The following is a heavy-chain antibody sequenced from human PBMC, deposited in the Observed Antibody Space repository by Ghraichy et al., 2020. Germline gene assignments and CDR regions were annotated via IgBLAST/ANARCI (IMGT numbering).Heavy chain of an antibody. CDR3: ARDEVVAGARLSFDI. CDR1: GFTFSNYE. V-gene: IGHV3-48*03. D-gene: IGHD2-15*01. CDR2: MSISGSTI. J-gene: IGHJ3*02. Sequence: GSLNISCAASGFTFSNYEMNWVRQAPGKGLEWVAYMSISGSTIYYADSVKGRFTISRDNAKNSLYLQMNSLRAEDTALYYCARDEVVAGARLSFDIWGRGTMVTVSS.